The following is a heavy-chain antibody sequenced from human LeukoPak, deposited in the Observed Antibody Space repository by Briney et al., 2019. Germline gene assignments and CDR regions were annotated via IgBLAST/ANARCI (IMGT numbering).Heavy chain of an antibody. CDR3: ARDMNYDFWSGYYNGFDP. CDR1: GFTFSSYA. D-gene: IGHD3-3*01. J-gene: IGHJ5*02. V-gene: IGHV3-23*01. Sequence: GGSLRLSCAASGFTFSSYAMSWVRQAPGKGLEWVSAISGSGGSTYYADSVKGRFTISRDNAKNSLYLQMNSLRAEDTAVYYYARDMNYDFWSGYYNGFDPWGQGTLVTVSS. CDR2: ISGSGGST.